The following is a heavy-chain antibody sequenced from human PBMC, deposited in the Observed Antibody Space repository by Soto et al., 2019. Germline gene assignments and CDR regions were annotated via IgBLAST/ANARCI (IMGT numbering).Heavy chain of an antibody. V-gene: IGHV3-74*01. D-gene: IGHD3-16*01. CDR2: INEDGSGI. Sequence: PGGSLRLSWAASGFTFSSYWMHWVRQVPGKGLVWVSRINEDGSGINYADSVKGRFTIFRDNSKNPLYLEMNSLRAADAAVYYCTRDIGGRGAYWGQGTLVTVSS. J-gene: IGHJ4*02. CDR3: TRDIGGRGAY. CDR1: GFTFSSYW.